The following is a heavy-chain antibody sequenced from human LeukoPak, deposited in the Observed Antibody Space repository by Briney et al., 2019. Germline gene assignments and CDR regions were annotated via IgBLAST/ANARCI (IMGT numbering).Heavy chain of an antibody. CDR3: ARDESQPRGSYFDY. CDR1: GGSFSGYY. CDR2: INHSGST. V-gene: IGHV4-34*01. J-gene: IGHJ4*02. Sequence: SETLSLTCAVYGGSFSGYYWSWIRQPPGKGLEWIGEINHSGSTNYNPSLKSRVTISVDTSKNQFSLKLSSVTAADTAVYYCARDESQPRGSYFDYWGQGTLVTVSS. D-gene: IGHD3-10*01.